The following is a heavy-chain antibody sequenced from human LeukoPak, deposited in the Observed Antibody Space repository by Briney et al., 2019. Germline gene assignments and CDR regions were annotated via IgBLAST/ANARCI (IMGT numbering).Heavy chain of an antibody. J-gene: IGHJ5*02. Sequence: PSETLSLTCAVYGGSFSGYYWSWIRQPPGKGLEWIGEINHSGSTNYNPSLKSRVTISVDTSKNQFSLKLSSVTAADTAVYYCARNIVVVPAAINWFDPWGQGTLVTVSS. V-gene: IGHV4-34*01. CDR1: GGSFSGYY. CDR3: ARNIVVVPAAINWFDP. D-gene: IGHD2-2*01. CDR2: INHSGST.